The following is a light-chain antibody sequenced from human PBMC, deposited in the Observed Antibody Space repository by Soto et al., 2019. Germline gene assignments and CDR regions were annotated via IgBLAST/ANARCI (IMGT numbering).Light chain of an antibody. CDR3: QSYDSNLSGVI. CDR2: GNN. CDR1: SSNIGAGYD. Sequence: QSALTQPPSVSGAPGQRVTISCTGSSSNIGAGYDVHWYQQLPGTAPKLLIYGNNNRPSGVPDRFSGSKSGTSASLAITGLQAEDEADYYCQSYDSNLSGVIFGGGTKLTVL. V-gene: IGLV1-40*01. J-gene: IGLJ2*01.